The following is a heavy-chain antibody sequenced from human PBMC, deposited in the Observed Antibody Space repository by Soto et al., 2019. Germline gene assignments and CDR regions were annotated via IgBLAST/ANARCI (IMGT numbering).Heavy chain of an antibody. J-gene: IGHJ4*02. CDR3: ARDRPLAYCGGDCYPFDY. D-gene: IGHD2-21*02. CDR1: GYTFTSYG. Sequence: ASVKVSCKASGYTFTSYGISWVRQAPGQGLEWMGWISAYNGNTNYAQKLQGRVTMTTDTSTSTAYMELRSLRSDDAAVYYCARDRPLAYCGGDCYPFDYWGQGTLVTVSS. CDR2: ISAYNGNT. V-gene: IGHV1-18*01.